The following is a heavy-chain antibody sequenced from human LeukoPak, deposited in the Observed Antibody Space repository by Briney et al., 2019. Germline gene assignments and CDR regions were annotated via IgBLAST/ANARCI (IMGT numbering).Heavy chain of an antibody. J-gene: IGHJ6*03. V-gene: IGHV4-39*07. Sequence: SETLSLTCTVSGGSISSSSYYWGWIRQPPGKGLEWIGTISYSGTTYYSPSLKSRVTISLDTSKNQFSLKLSSVTAADTAIYYCARDFSSSSTVYYYYYMDVWGKGTTVTVSS. D-gene: IGHD6-6*01. CDR1: GGSISSSSYY. CDR3: ARDFSSSSTVYYYYYMDV. CDR2: ISYSGTT.